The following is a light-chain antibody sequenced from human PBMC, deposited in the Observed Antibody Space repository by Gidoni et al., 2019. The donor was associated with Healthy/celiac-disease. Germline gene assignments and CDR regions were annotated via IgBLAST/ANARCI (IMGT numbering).Light chain of an antibody. Sequence: DIQLPQSPSSLSASVGDRVTITCQAGQDISNYLNWYQQKPGKAPKLLIYDASNLETGVPSRFSGSGSGTDFTFTISSLQPEDIATYYCQQYDNLPITFXQXTRLEIK. CDR2: DAS. CDR1: QDISNY. J-gene: IGKJ5*01. V-gene: IGKV1-33*01. CDR3: QQYDNLPIT.